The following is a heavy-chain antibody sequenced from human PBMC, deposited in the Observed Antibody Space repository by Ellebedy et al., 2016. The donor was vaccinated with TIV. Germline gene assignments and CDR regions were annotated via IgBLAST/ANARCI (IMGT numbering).Heavy chain of an antibody. D-gene: IGHD6-13*01. J-gene: IGHJ6*02. CDR1: GGPIRSSTSY. CDR3: ATARRDPYYSGMDV. CDR2: IHFSGST. Sequence: MPSETLSLTCTVSGGPIRSSTSYWGWIRQPPGKGLAWIGSIHFSGSTSYTPSLKSRVTISVVTSKNQFSLKMSSVTAADTAVYYCATARRDPYYSGMDVWGQGTTVTVSS. V-gene: IGHV4-39*01.